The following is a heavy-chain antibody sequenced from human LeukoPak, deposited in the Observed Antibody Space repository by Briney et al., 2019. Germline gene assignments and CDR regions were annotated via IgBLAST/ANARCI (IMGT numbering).Heavy chain of an antibody. J-gene: IGHJ4*02. Sequence: GGSLRLSCAASGFTFSSYSMNWVRQAPGKGLEWVSSISSSSSYIYYADSVKGRFTISRDNAKNTLYLQMNSLRAEDTAVYYCAREGRRWLQFFYDYWGQGTLVTVSS. D-gene: IGHD5-12*01. CDR1: GFTFSSYS. CDR3: AREGRRWLQFFYDY. CDR2: ISSSSSYI. V-gene: IGHV3-21*01.